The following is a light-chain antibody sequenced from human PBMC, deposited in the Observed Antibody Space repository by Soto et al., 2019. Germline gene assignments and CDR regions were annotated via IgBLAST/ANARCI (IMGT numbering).Light chain of an antibody. CDR2: EDN. CDR3: QSYDSSNWV. Sequence: NFMLTQPHSVSESPGKTVTISCTRSSGSIASNYVQWYHQRPGSAPTIVMYEDNQRPSGVPDRFSGSIDRSSNSASLTISGLKTEEEGDCYCQSYDSSNWVFGGGTKLTVL. CDR1: SGSIASNY. V-gene: IGLV6-57*04. J-gene: IGLJ3*02.